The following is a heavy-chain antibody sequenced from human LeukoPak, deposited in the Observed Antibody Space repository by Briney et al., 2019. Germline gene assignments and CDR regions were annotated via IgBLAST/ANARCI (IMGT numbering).Heavy chain of an antibody. CDR2: ISSTGSNI. J-gene: IGHJ4*02. V-gene: IGHV3-48*03. D-gene: IGHD3-22*01. CDR1: GFTFSSYE. Sequence: PGGALRLSRAASGFTFSSYEMNWVRQAPGKGLEWVSYISSTGSNIYYADSVNGRFTISRDNAKNSLYLQMNSLRAEDTAVYYCARHSGYDSSGVYWGQGTLVTVSS. CDR3: ARHSGYDSSGVY.